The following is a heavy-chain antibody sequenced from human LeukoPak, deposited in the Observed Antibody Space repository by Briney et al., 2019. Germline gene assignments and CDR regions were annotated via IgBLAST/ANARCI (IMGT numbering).Heavy chain of an antibody. J-gene: IGHJ4*02. Sequence: GGSLRLSCAASGFTFSQYGMHWVRQAPGMGLEWVAVIWFDGRKIHYPDSVKGRFTISRDNSKNTLYLQMDNLGADDTAVYYCVRGSGGDGYGYWGDYWGQGTLVTVSP. D-gene: IGHD5-24*01. CDR2: IWFDGRKI. V-gene: IGHV3-33*01. CDR3: VRGSGGDGYGYWGDY. CDR1: GFTFSQYG.